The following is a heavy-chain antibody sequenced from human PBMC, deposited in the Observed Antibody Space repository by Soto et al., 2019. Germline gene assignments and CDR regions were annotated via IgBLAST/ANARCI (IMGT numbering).Heavy chain of an antibody. CDR2: INSDGSST. CDR1: GFTFSSYW. CDR3: ARDYSAARGVFT. Sequence: GGSLRLSCAASGFTFSSYWMHWVRQAPGKGLVWVSRINSDGSSTTYADSVKGRFTISRDNGKNTLYLQMNSLRAEDTAVYYCARDYSAARGVFTWGQGTLVTVSS. V-gene: IGHV3-74*01. J-gene: IGHJ5*02. D-gene: IGHD6-6*01.